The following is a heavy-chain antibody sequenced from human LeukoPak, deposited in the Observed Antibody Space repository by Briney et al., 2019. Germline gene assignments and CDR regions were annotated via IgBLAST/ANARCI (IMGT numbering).Heavy chain of an antibody. Sequence: ASVKVSCKASGYTFTGYYMHWVRQAPGQGLEWMGWINPNSGGTNYAQKFQGRVTMTRDTSISTAYMELSRLRSDDTAVYYCARAADTAMAHFDYWAQGTLVTVSS. V-gene: IGHV1-2*02. J-gene: IGHJ4*02. D-gene: IGHD5-18*01. CDR2: INPNSGGT. CDR1: GYTFTGYY. CDR3: ARAADTAMAHFDY.